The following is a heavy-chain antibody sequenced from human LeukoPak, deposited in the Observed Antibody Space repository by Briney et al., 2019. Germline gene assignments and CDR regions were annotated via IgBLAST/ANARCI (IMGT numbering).Heavy chain of an antibody. V-gene: IGHV1-8*01. J-gene: IGHJ4*02. CDR3: ASPQDSYGQFDY. Sequence: GASVKVSCKASGYTFTSYDINWVRQATGQGLEWMGWMNPNSGNTGYAQKFQGRVTMTRDTSISTAYMELSRLRSDDTAVYYCASPQDSYGQFDYWGQGTLVTVSS. CDR1: GYTFTSYD. D-gene: IGHD5-18*01. CDR2: MNPNSGNT.